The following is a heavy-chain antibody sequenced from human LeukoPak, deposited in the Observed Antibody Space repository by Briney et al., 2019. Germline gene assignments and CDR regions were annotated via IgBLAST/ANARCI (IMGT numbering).Heavy chain of an antibody. CDR2: IYYSGST. Sequence: SETLSLTCAVSGGSISSGSYYWSWIRQPPGKGLEWIGYIYYSGSTNYSPSLKSRVTIAVDSSKNQFSLDLSSVTSSDTAVYYCARDRALDGDLYYWGQGTLVTVSS. V-gene: IGHV4-61*01. D-gene: IGHD4-17*01. CDR1: GGSISSGSYY. J-gene: IGHJ4*02. CDR3: ARDRALDGDLYY.